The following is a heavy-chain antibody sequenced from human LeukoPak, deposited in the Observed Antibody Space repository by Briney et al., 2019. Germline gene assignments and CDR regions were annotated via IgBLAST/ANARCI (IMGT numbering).Heavy chain of an antibody. CDR2: TNSDGSST. Sequence: PGGSLRLSCAASGITFSSYWMHWVRQAPGKGLAWVSRTNSDGSSTNYADSVKGRFTISRDNAKNTLYLQMNSLRTEDTAVYYCARAQYYASTTAGGMDVWGQGTTVTVSS. CDR1: GITFSSYW. J-gene: IGHJ6*02. V-gene: IGHV3-74*01. D-gene: IGHD3-22*01. CDR3: ARAQYYASTTAGGMDV.